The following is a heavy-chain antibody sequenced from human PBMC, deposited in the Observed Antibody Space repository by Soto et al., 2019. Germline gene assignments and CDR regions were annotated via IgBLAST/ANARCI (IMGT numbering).Heavy chain of an antibody. Sequence: QPGGSLRLSCAASGFTFSSYGMHWVRQAPGKGLEWVAVIWYDGSNKYYADSVKGRSSISRDNSKNTLYLQMNSLRAEDTAVYYCARDRLISMAGDHYYYGMDVWGQGTTVTVSS. D-gene: IGHD6-19*01. CDR3: ARDRLISMAGDHYYYGMDV. CDR2: IWYDGSNK. J-gene: IGHJ6*02. CDR1: GFTFSSYG. V-gene: IGHV3-33*01.